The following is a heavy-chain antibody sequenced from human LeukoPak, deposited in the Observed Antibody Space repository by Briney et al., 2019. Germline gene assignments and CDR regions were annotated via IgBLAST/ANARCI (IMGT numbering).Heavy chain of an antibody. CDR2: ISYDGSNK. J-gene: IGHJ5*02. CDR3: ASSGGVVTNNWFDP. D-gene: IGHD3-3*01. Sequence: GGSLRLSCAASGFTFSDYYMSWIRQAPGKGLEWVAVISYDGSNKYYADSVKGRFTISRDNSKNTLYLQMNSLRAEDTAVYYCASSGGVVTNNWFDPWGQGTLVTVSS. V-gene: IGHV3-30-3*01. CDR1: GFTFSDYY.